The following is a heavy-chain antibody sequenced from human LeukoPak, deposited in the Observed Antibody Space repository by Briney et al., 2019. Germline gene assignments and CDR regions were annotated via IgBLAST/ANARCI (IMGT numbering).Heavy chain of an antibody. CDR1: GYTFTSYG. CDR3: ARDGFPGRPSYYDFWSGYYTAIDY. Sequence: GASVKVSCKASGYTFTSYGINWVRQAPGQGLEWMGWISAYNGNTNYAQKLQGRVTMTTDTSTSTAYMELRSLRSDDTAVYYCARDGFPGRPSYYDFWSGYYTAIDYWGQGTLVTVSS. V-gene: IGHV1-18*01. CDR2: ISAYNGNT. D-gene: IGHD3-3*01. J-gene: IGHJ4*02.